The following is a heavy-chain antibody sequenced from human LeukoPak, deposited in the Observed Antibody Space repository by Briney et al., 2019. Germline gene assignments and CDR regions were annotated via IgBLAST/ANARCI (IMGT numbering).Heavy chain of an antibody. V-gene: IGHV4-61*02. CDR1: GGYISSGSYY. Sequence: SETLSLTCTVSGGYISSGSYYWNWIRQPAGKGLEWIGRIYTSGSTNYNPSLKSRVTISVDTSKNQFSLKLSSVTAADTAVYYCARGGTMIVVVTPLNWFDPWGQGTLVTVSS. J-gene: IGHJ5*02. D-gene: IGHD3-22*01. CDR3: ARGGTMIVVVTPLNWFDP. CDR2: IYTSGST.